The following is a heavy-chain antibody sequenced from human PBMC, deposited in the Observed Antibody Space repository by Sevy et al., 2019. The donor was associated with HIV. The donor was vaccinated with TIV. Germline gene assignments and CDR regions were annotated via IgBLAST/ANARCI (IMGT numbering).Heavy chain of an antibody. J-gene: IGHJ4*02. V-gene: IGHV3-15*01. CDR3: TTGAAATTLYYFDY. CDR1: GLTFSNAW. D-gene: IGHD6-13*01. Sequence: GGCLRLSCEASGLTFSNAWMTCVRQAPGKGLEWVGRIKSKTDGGTTDYAAPVKGRFTISRDDSKNTLYLQMSSLKTEYSAVYYCTTGAAATTLYYFDYWGQGTLVPVSS. CDR2: IKSKTDGGTT.